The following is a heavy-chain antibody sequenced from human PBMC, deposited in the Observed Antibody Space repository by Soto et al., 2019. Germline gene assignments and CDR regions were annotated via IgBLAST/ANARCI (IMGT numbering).Heavy chain of an antibody. V-gene: IGHV1-8*01. J-gene: IGHJ4*02. CDR3: ARGYYDSSGYYPTDY. CDR1: GYTFSDYD. D-gene: IGHD3-22*01. Sequence: QVQLVQSGAEVKKPGASVKVSCKASGYTFSDYDIIWVRQATGQGLEWMGWMNANSGNTGYARKFQGRVTLTWDTSISTAYMELGRLRSDDTVVYFCARGYYDSSGYYPTDYWGQGTLVTVSS. CDR2: MNANSGNT.